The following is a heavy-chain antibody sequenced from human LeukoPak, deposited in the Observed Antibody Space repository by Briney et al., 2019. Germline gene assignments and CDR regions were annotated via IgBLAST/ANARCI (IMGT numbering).Heavy chain of an antibody. CDR1: GYSISSGYY. CDR3: ARSGRWYYGSGSYRNWFDP. J-gene: IGHJ5*02. CDR2: INHSGST. Sequence: SETLSLTCTVSGYSISSGYYWGWIRQPPGKGLEWIGEINHSGSTNYNPSLKSRVTISVDTSKNQFSLKLSSVTAADTAVYYCARSGRWYYGSGSYRNWFDPWGQGTLVTVSS. D-gene: IGHD3-10*01. V-gene: IGHV4-38-2*02.